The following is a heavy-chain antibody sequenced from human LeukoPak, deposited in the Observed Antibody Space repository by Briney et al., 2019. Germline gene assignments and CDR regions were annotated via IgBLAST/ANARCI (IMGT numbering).Heavy chain of an antibody. CDR1: GFTFSSYE. Sequence: PGGSLRLSCAASGFTFSSYEMNWVRQAPGKGLEWVPYISSSGSTIYYADSVKGRFTISRDNAKNSLYLQMNSLRAEDTAVYYCARAAPPSAYYDYVWGSGGDAFDIWGQGTMVTVSS. J-gene: IGHJ3*02. V-gene: IGHV3-48*03. D-gene: IGHD3-16*01. CDR3: ARAAPPSAYYDYVWGSGGDAFDI. CDR2: ISSSGSTI.